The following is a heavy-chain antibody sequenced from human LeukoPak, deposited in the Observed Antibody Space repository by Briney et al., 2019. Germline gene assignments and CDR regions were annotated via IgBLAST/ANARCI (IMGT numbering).Heavy chain of an antibody. CDR1: GFTFSSYS. V-gene: IGHV3-66*01. J-gene: IGHJ4*02. Sequence: PGGSLRLSCAASGFTFSSYSMNWVRQAPGKGLEWVSLISSGGSTYYADSLKGRFTISRDNSKNTLYLQMNSLRAEDTAVYYCGRVGDGYNDNYWGQGTLVTVSS. D-gene: IGHD5-24*01. CDR2: ISSGGST. CDR3: GRVGDGYNDNY.